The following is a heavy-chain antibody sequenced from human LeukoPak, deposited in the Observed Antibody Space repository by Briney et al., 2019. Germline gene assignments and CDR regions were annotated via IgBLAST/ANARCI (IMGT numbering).Heavy chain of an antibody. Sequence: GGSLRLSCAASGFTFSSYAMHWVRQAPGKGLEYVSAISSNGGSTYYANSVKGRFTISRDNSKNTLYLQMGSLRAEDMAVYYCARALLGGYSYDYWAREPWSPSPQ. J-gene: IGHJ4*02. V-gene: IGHV3-64*01. CDR2: ISSNGGST. D-gene: IGHD5-18*01. CDR3: ARALLGGYSYDY. CDR1: GFTFSSYA.